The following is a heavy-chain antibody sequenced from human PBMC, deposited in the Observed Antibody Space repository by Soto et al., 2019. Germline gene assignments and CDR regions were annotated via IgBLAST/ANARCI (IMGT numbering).Heavy chain of an antibody. CDR3: ARSTYYDILTGSYYYYAMDV. CDR2: IYSVGTP. Sequence: GGSLRLSCAASGFTVGSNYMSWVRQAPGKGLEWVSVIYSVGTPYYADSVKGRFTISRENSNNTLYLHMNNLRAEDTAVYYCARSTYYDILTGSYYYYAMDVWGHGTTVTVSS. CDR1: GFTVGSNY. J-gene: IGHJ6*02. D-gene: IGHD3-9*01. V-gene: IGHV3-53*01.